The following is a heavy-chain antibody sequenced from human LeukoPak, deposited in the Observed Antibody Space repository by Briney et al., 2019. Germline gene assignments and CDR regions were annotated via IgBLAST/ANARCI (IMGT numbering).Heavy chain of an antibody. V-gene: IGHV5-10-1*01. J-gene: IGHJ4*02. Sequence: KDGESLKISCKGSGYTFTSQWISWVRQMPGKGLEWMGRIDPSDSYTNYSPSFQGHVTISADKSTSTAYLQWSSLKASDSAIYYCARGPSSSWYWYFDYWGQGSLVIVSS. CDR3: ARGPSSSWYWYFDY. D-gene: IGHD6-13*01. CDR1: GYTFTSQW. CDR2: IDPSDSYT.